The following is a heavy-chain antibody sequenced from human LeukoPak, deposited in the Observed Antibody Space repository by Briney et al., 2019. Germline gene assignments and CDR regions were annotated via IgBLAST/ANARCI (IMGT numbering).Heavy chain of an antibody. V-gene: IGHV3-30*03. Sequence: PGRSLRLSCAASGFTFSSYGMHWVRQAPGKGLEWVAVISYDGSNKYYADSVKGRFTISRDNSKNTLYLQMNSLRAEDTAVFYCARGWLAETTVVTPYNYWGQGTLVTVSS. D-gene: IGHD4-23*01. J-gene: IGHJ4*02. CDR1: GFTFSSYG. CDR2: ISYDGSNK. CDR3: ARGWLAETTVVTPYNY.